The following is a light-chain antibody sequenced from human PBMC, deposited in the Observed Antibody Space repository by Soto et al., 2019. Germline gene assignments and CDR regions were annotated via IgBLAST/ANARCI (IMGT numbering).Light chain of an antibody. CDR3: QQYGISPPCT. CDR1: QSVSSSY. CDR2: GAS. Sequence: ELVLTQSPGTLSLSPGERATLSCRASQSVSSSYLAWYQQKPGRAPRLLIYGASSRATGIPDRFSGSGYGTDFTLTISRLAREDFAVYYCQQYGISPPCTFGQGTQLAIK. J-gene: IGKJ2*02. V-gene: IGKV3-20*01.